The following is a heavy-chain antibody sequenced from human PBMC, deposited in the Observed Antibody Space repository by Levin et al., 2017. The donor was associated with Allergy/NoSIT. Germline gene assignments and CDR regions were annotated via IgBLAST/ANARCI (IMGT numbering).Heavy chain of an antibody. Sequence: GGSLRLSCAASGFTFSSYGMHWVRQAPGKGLEWVAVISYDGSNKYYADSVKGRFTISRDNSKNTLYLQMNSLRAEDTAVYYCAKGDESDFWSGDSPPDYWGQGTLVTVSS. J-gene: IGHJ4*02. CDR1: GFTFSSYG. V-gene: IGHV3-30*18. D-gene: IGHD3-3*01. CDR3: AKGDESDFWSGDSPPDY. CDR2: ISYDGSNK.